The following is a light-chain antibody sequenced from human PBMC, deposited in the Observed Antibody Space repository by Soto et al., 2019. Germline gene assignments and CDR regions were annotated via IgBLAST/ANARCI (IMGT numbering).Light chain of an antibody. Sequence: QCVLKHAASVSSAPGQSISISCTGTTSDVGSYDLVSWYQQHPGKAPKIMIYEVSKRPSGDSNRFSGSKSGNTASLTISGLQAEDEADYYCCSYAGGRSPYVFGTGTKVTVL. CDR1: TSDVGSYDL. CDR3: CSYAGGRSPYV. J-gene: IGLJ1*01. CDR2: EVS. V-gene: IGLV2-23*02.